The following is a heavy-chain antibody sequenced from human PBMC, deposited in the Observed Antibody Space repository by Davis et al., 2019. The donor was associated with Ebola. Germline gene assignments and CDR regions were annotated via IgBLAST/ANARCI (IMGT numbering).Heavy chain of an antibody. J-gene: IGHJ5*02. V-gene: IGHV3-23*01. Sequence: GESLKISCAVSGVTFRNYVMSWVRQAPGKGLEWVACISGSGKTTYYADSVEGRFNISRDNSKNTLSLQMNSVRGEDSAVYYCAKDKGFWVPPDWFGPWGQGVQVTVSS. CDR1: GVTFRNYV. CDR3: AKDKGFWVPPDWFGP. CDR2: ISGSGKTT. D-gene: IGHD3-16*01.